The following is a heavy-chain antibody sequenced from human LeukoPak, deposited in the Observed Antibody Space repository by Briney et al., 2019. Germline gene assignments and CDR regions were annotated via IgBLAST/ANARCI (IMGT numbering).Heavy chain of an antibody. CDR3: ARSANDDFNWFDP. CDR1: GYSISSGGYS. CDR2: ISYSGST. J-gene: IGHJ5*02. D-gene: IGHD1-1*01. V-gene: IGHV4-30-4*07. Sequence: PSETLSLTCTVSGYSISSGGYSWSWIRQPPGKGLEWIGYISYSGSTYYNPSLKSRITISVDTSKNQFSLKLSSVTAADTAVYYCARSANDDFNWFDPWGQGTLVTVSS.